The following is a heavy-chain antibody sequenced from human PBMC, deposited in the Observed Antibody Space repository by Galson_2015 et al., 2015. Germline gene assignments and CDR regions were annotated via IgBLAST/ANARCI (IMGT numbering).Heavy chain of an antibody. CDR3: ARANEDIVVVPAAIHFDY. V-gene: IGHV4-59*01. J-gene: IGHJ4*02. CDR2: IYYSGST. D-gene: IGHD2-2*01. CDR1: GGSISSYY. Sequence: SETLSLTCTVSGGSISSYYWSWIRQPPGKGLEWIGYIYYSGSTNYNPSLKSRVTISVDTSKNQFSLKLSSVTAADTAVYYCARANEDIVVVPAAIHFDYWGQGTLVTVSS.